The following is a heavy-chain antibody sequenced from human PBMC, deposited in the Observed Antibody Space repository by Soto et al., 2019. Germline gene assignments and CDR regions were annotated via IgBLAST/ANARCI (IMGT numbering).Heavy chain of an antibody. D-gene: IGHD3-10*01. J-gene: IGHJ4*02. V-gene: IGHV4-59*01. CDR1: GGSISSYY. Sequence: SETLSLTCTVSGGSISSYYWSWIRQPPGKGLEWIGYIYYSGSTNYNPSLKSRVTTSVGTSKNQFSLKLSSVTAADTAVYYCARTDTAYGSGSYYYTYYFDYWGQGTLVTVSS. CDR2: IYYSGST. CDR3: ARTDTAYGSGSYYYTYYFDY.